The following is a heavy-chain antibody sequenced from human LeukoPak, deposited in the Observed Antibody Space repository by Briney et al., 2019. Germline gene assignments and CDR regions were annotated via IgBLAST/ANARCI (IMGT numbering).Heavy chain of an antibody. Sequence: PGGSLRLSCAASGLTFVSYAMSWVRQAPGKGLEWVSIISGSGDNTYYADSVKGRFTISRDNYKNTLYLHMKSLRAEDTAIYYCAKAAVTTMFADYYYYMDVWGNGTTVTVSS. D-gene: IGHD4-17*01. CDR1: GLTFVSYA. V-gene: IGHV3-23*01. J-gene: IGHJ6*03. CDR3: AKAAVTTMFADYYYYMDV. CDR2: ISGSGDNT.